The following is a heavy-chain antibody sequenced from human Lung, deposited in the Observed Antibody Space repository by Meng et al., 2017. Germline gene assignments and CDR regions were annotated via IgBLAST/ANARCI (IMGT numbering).Heavy chain of an antibody. J-gene: IGHJ4*02. CDR2: ISHSGST. D-gene: IGHD1-7*01. CDR1: GDSLTRTPW. CDR3: ARETLRELGLFHY. V-gene: IGHV4-4*02. Sequence: GSLSLACAFFGDSLTRTPWRSWLRQTPGKGLEWIGEISHSGSTVYRPSLQGRVSISLDKSNNEFSLKLTSVTAADTAVYYCARETLRELGLFHYWGQGILVTVSS.